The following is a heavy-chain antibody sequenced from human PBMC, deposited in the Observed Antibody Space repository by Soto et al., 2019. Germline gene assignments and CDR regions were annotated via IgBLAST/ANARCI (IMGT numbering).Heavy chain of an antibody. CDR2: IWNSVST. Sequence: QVQLQESGPGLVKPSQTLSLTCTVSGGSISSYDYFWIWFRQPPGQGLEWIGYIWNSVSTFYNPAHKRRVTTSTDTSMTQYSRRLTSVTGAATAVYYSAREHYSESSAYYWGTVDSWGQGTLVTVSS. V-gene: IGHV4-30-4*08. CDR1: GGSISSYDYF. D-gene: IGHD3-22*01. CDR3: AREHYSESSAYYWGTVDS. J-gene: IGHJ4*02.